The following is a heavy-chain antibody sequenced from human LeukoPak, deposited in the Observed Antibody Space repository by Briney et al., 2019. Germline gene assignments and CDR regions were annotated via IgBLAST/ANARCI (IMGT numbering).Heavy chain of an antibody. CDR1: GGTFSSYG. CDR2: ISAYNGNT. CDR3: ARDRGLRWYPAADFDY. V-gene: IGHV1-18*01. Sequence: GASVKVSCKASGGTFSSYGISWVRQAPGQGLEWMGWISAYNGNTNYAQKLQGRVTMTTDTSTSTVYMELRSLRTDDTAVYYCARDRGLRWYPAADFDYWGQGTLVTVSS. D-gene: IGHD4-23*01. J-gene: IGHJ4*02.